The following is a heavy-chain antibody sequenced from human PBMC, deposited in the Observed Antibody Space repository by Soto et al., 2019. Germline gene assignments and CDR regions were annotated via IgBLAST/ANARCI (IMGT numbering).Heavy chain of an antibody. Sequence: ASAKVSCKASGFTFTSSAVQWVRQARGQRLEWIGWIVVGSGNTNYAQKFQERVTITRDMSTSTAYMELSSLRSEDTAVYYCAAVGGSYYGYYYYGMDVWGQGTTVTLSS. V-gene: IGHV1-58*01. CDR2: IVVGSGNT. CDR1: GFTFTSSA. J-gene: IGHJ6*02. D-gene: IGHD1-26*01. CDR3: AAVGGSYYGYYYYGMDV.